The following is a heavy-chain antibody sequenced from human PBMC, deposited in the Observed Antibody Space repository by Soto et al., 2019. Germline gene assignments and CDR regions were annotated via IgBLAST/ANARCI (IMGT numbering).Heavy chain of an antibody. CDR3: ARWGTTGGLDV. V-gene: IGHV3-30*19. CDR1: GFTFRSYV. J-gene: IGHJ4*02. Sequence: QVQLVESGGGVVQPGTSLRLSCVGSGFTFRSYVIHWVRQAPGKGLEWVALTSYDGSNKYYDDSVKGRFTISRDNSRNTVDLQMDSLSLEDTALYYCARWGTTGGLDVGGQGTLVSV. D-gene: IGHD3-16*01. CDR2: TSYDGSNK.